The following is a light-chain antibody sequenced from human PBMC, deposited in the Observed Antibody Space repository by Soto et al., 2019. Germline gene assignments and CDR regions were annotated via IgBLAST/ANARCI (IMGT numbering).Light chain of an antibody. CDR3: LSYAGSTNYV. J-gene: IGLJ1*01. V-gene: IGLV2-8*01. CDR2: EVS. CDR1: SRDVGGNNY. Sequence: QSALAQPPSASGSPGQSVSISCTGTSRDVGGNNYVSWYQQHPGKAPKLMIYEVSKRPSGVPDRFSGPKSGNTASLTVSGLQAEDEADYFCLSYAGSTNYVFGTGTKVT.